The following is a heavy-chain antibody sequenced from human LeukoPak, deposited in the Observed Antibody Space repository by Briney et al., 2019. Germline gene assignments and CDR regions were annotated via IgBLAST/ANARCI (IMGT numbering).Heavy chain of an antibody. CDR3: ARAGWLQPSGFDY. D-gene: IGHD5-24*01. Sequence: GGSLRLSCAASGFTFSDYYMSWIRQAPGKGLEWVSYISSSSSYTNYADSVKGRFAISRDNAKNSLYLQMNSLRAEDTAVYYCARAGWLQPSGFDYWGQGTLVTVSS. V-gene: IGHV3-11*05. J-gene: IGHJ4*02. CDR2: ISSSSSYT. CDR1: GFTFSDYY.